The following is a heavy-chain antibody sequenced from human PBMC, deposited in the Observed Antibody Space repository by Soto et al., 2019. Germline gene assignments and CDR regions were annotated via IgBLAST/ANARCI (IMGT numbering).Heavy chain of an antibody. CDR1: GGSISSGDYY. J-gene: IGHJ4*02. CDR2: IYYSGST. V-gene: IGHV4-30-4*01. D-gene: IGHD3-3*01. Sequence: SETLSLTCTVSGGSISSGDYYWSWIRQPPGKGLEWIGYIYYSGSTYYNPSLKSRVTISVDTSKNQFSLKLSSVTAADTAVYYCARKTYYDFWSGYIFDYWGQGNLVTVSS. CDR3: ARKTYYDFWSGYIFDY.